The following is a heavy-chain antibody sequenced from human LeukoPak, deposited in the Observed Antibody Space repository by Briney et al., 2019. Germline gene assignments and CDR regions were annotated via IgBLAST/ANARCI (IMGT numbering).Heavy chain of an antibody. CDR1: GFTFSSYG. J-gene: IGHJ4*02. CDR3: AKDGGKGLEPDY. CDR2: IWYDGSNK. Sequence: GGSLRLSCAASGFTFSSYGMHWVRQAPGKGLEWVAVIWYDGSNKYYADSVKGRFTISRDNSKNTLYLQMNSLRAEDTAVYYCAKDGGKGLEPDYWGQGTLVTVSS. V-gene: IGHV3-33*06. D-gene: IGHD3-16*01.